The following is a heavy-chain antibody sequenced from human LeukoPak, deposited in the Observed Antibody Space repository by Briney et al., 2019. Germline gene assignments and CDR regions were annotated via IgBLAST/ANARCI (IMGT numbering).Heavy chain of an antibody. Sequence: GGSLRLSCAASGNYWMHWVRQTPGKGLEWVAFIWYDGTNRKYSDAVKGRFTISRDNSRNTLYLEMTSLRAEDSAVYYCARDIPFSRLDYWGQGTQVTVSS. V-gene: IGHV3-33*08. J-gene: IGHJ4*02. CDR3: ARDIPFSRLDY. D-gene: IGHD2/OR15-2a*01. CDR2: IWYDGTNR. CDR1: GNYW.